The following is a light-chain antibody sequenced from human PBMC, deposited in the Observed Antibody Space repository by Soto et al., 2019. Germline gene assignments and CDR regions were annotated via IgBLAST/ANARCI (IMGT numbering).Light chain of an antibody. CDR3: QQSFSFPVT. Sequence: DIPMTQSPSSLSASVGDRVTITCRANQTITRYLNWYQQKPGTAPKLLIYAASSLQEGVPSRFRGSGSGTDFTLTISNLQPEDFAAYSCQQSFSFPVTFGKGTKLEIK. V-gene: IGKV1-39*01. CDR1: QTITRY. J-gene: IGKJ2*01. CDR2: AAS.